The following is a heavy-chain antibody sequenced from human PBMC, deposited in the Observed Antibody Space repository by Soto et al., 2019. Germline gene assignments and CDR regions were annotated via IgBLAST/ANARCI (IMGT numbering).Heavy chain of an antibody. D-gene: IGHD2-21*02. Sequence: SETLSLTCTVSGGSISSGDYYWSWIRQPPGKGLEWIGYIYYSGSTYYNPSLKSRVTISVDTSKNQFSLKLSSVTAADTAVYYCARDFMTGGNFYYYYGMDVWGQGTTVTVSS. J-gene: IGHJ6*02. CDR1: GGSISSGDYY. V-gene: IGHV4-30-4*01. CDR2: IYYSGST. CDR3: ARDFMTGGNFYYYYGMDV.